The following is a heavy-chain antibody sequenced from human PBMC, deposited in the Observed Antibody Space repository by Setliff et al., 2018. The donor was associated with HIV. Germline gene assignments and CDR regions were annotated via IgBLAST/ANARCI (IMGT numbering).Heavy chain of an antibody. D-gene: IGHD3-10*01. V-gene: IGHV4-61*02. CDR3: ATYADRESNRFDP. CDR2: IYTNGST. J-gene: IGHJ5*02. Sequence: SETLSLTCTVSGGSISRGNHFWTWIRQPAGKGLEWIGRIYTNGSTNYNPSLKSRATIAVDTSKNQFSLKLSSVTAADTAVYYCATYADRESNRFDPWGQGILVTVSS. CDR1: GGSISRGNHF.